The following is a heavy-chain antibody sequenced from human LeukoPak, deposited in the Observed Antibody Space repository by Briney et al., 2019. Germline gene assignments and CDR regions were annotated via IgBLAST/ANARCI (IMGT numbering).Heavy chain of an antibody. CDR2: INPNSGGT. CDR3: ARPWEITMSERSYNWFDS. CDR1: VYTFTSYY. D-gene: IGHD1-26*01. V-gene: IGHV1-2*02. J-gene: IGHJ5*01. Sequence: ASVTVSFKSSVYTFTSYYIHWVRQAPGQGREGMGRINPNSGGTNYAQKFQGRVTMTRDTSISTAYMELSRLRSDDTAVYFCARPWEITMSERSYNWFDSWGQGTLVTVSS.